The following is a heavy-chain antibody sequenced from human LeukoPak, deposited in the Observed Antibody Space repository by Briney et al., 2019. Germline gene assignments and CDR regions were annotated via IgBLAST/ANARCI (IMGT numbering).Heavy chain of an antibody. Sequence: GSSVKVSCKTSGGTFSSSAITWVRQAPGQGFEWMGRIIPVLNITTYAQKFQGSVTITADTPTSTVYMELSSLRSEETAVYYCARDQGLTAPPPYGLDVWGQGTTVIVSS. J-gene: IGHJ6*02. CDR3: ARDQGLTAPPPYGLDV. V-gene: IGHV1-69*04. D-gene: IGHD5-18*01. CDR2: IIPVLNIT. CDR1: GGTFSSSA.